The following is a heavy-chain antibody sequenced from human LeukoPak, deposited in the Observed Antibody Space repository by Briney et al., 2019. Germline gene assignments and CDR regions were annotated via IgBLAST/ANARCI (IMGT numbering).Heavy chain of an antibody. V-gene: IGHV3-33*06. J-gene: IGHJ4*02. D-gene: IGHD1-26*01. CDR1: GFTVSSNY. Sequence: QPGGSLRLSCAASGFTVSSNYMSWVRQAPGKGLEWVAVIWYDGSNKYYADSVKGRFTISRDNSKNTLYLQMNSLRAEDTAVYYCANDIVGATAYWGQGTLVTVSS. CDR2: IWYDGSNK. CDR3: ANDIVGATAY.